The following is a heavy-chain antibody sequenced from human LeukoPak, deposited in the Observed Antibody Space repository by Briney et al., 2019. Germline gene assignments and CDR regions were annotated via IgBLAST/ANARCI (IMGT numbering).Heavy chain of an antibody. Sequence: SQTLSLTCAISGDSVSSNSAAWNWIRQSPSRGLEWLGRTYYRSKWINDYAVSVKSRITINPDTSKNQFSLQLNSVTPEDTAVYYCTRQYSSGWYYYYGMDVWGQGTTVTVSS. CDR3: TRQYSSGWYYYYGMDV. CDR1: GDSVSSNSAA. CDR2: TYYRSKWIN. V-gene: IGHV6-1*01. J-gene: IGHJ6*02. D-gene: IGHD6-19*01.